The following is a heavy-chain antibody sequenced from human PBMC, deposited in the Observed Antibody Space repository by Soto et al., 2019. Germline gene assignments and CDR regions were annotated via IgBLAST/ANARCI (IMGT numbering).Heavy chain of an antibody. D-gene: IGHD6-6*01. CDR2: ISGSGGST. J-gene: IGHJ6*02. CDR1: GFTFSSYA. Sequence: GGSLRLSCAASGFTFSSYAMSWVRQAPGKGLEWVSAISGSGGSTYYADSVKGRFTISRDNSKNTLYLQMNSLRAEDTAVYYCAKPIAARPFSPNGMDVWGQGTTVTVSS. V-gene: IGHV3-23*01. CDR3: AKPIAARPFSPNGMDV.